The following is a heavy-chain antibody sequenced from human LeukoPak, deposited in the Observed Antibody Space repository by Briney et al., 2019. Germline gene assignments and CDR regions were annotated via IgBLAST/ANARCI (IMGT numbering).Heavy chain of an antibody. D-gene: IGHD6-13*01. V-gene: IGHV1-2*02. CDR1: GYTFTDYY. Sequence: ASVKVSCKASGYTFTDYYMHWVRQAPGQGLERMGWINPNTGGTDYIQKFQGRVTMTRDTSISTAYMELNSLKSDDTAVYYCVRVVRRAAAHAGNWFDPWGQGTLVTVSS. CDR3: VRVVRRAAAHAGNWFDP. J-gene: IGHJ5*02. CDR2: INPNTGGT.